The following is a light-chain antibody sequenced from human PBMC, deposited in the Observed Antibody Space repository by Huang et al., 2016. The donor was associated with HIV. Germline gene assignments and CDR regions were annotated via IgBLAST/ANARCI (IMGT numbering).Light chain of an antibody. CDR2: KVS. V-gene: IGKV2-30*02. Sequence: DVVMTQSPLSLPVTLGQPASISCGSSQSLLHSDGNTYLNWFLQRPGQSPRRLIYKVSIRDSWVPDRFSGSGSGTDFALKINRVEAEDIGVYYCMQGTHWPPGTFGQGTRLEIK. CDR1: QSLLHSDGNTY. CDR3: MQGTHWPPGT. J-gene: IGKJ5*01.